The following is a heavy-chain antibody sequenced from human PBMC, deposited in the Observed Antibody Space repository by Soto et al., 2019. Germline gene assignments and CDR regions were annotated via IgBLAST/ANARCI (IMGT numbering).Heavy chain of an antibody. CDR3: ARDETEYNWFDP. CDR2: ISAYNGNT. CDR1: GDSFTSCS. Sequence: ASVKLCSEVSGDSFTSCSSMSLRQSPGQGLEWMGWISAYNGNTNYAQKLQGRFTMTTDTSTSTAYMELRSLRSDDTAVYYCARDETEYNWFDPWGQGTLVTVSS. V-gene: IGHV1-18*01. J-gene: IGHJ5*02.